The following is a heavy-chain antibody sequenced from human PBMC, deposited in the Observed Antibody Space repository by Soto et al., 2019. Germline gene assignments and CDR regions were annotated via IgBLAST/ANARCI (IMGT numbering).Heavy chain of an antibody. J-gene: IGHJ4*02. CDR1: GGTFSSYS. CDR2: IIPIFGTA. Sequence: GASVKVSCKGSGGTFSSYSISWVRQAPGQGLEWMGGIIPIFGTANYAQKFQGRVTFTADESTSTAYMELSSLRSEDTAVYYCARSLVEVAPTHFDYWGQGTLVSVSS. V-gene: IGHV1-69*13. D-gene: IGHD5-12*01. CDR3: ARSLVEVAPTHFDY.